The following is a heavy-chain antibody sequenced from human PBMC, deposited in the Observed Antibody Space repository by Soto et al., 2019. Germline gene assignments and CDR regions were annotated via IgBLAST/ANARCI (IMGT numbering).Heavy chain of an antibody. V-gene: IGHV3-21*01. Sequence: EVQLVESGGGLVKPGGSLRLSCAASGLTFRAYSLHWVRQTPGKGLEWVSSISSGSTHTYYADSVKGRFTISRDNAEKSLFLHMDCLRHEDTAVYYCTSGESTFGDYASRFDHWGQGTLVTVSS. CDR3: TSGESTFGDYASRFDH. CDR2: ISSGSTHT. D-gene: IGHD4-17*01. J-gene: IGHJ4*02. CDR1: GLTFRAYS.